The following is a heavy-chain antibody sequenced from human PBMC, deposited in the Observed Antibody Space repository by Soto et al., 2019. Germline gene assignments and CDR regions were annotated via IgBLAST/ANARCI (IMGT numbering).Heavy chain of an antibody. Sequence: ASVKVSCKASGYTFTGYYMHWVRQAPGQGLEWMGWINPNSGGTNYAQKFQGWVTMTRDTSASTAYMELSSLRSEDTAVYYCARAPGGSSSFVDYWGQGTLVTVSS. CDR2: INPNSGGT. CDR3: ARAPGGSSSFVDY. V-gene: IGHV1-2*04. D-gene: IGHD6-6*01. CDR1: GYTFTGYY. J-gene: IGHJ4*02.